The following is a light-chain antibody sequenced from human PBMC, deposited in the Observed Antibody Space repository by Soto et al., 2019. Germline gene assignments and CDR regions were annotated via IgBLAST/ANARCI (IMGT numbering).Light chain of an antibody. CDR2: DAS. Sequence: ETFITRSPATLSVSLLEIATLSCRASQSISSNLAWFQQKPGQAPRLLIYDASTMATGFPARFSGSGSETEFTLTISGLQSEDSGVYYCLQHYSWPWTFGQGTKVDIK. CDR3: LQHYSWPWT. V-gene: IGKV3-15*01. CDR1: QSISSN. J-gene: IGKJ1*01.